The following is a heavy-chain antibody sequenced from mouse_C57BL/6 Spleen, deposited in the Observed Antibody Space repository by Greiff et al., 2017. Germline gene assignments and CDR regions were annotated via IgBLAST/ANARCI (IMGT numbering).Heavy chain of an antibody. CDR2: INPSNGCT. J-gene: IGHJ4*01. CDR1: GYTFTSYW. Sequence: QVQLQQPGTELVKPGASVKLSCKASGYTFTSYWMHWVKQRPGQGLEWIGNINPSNGCTNYNEKFKSKATLTVDKSSSTAYMQLSSLTSEDSAVYYCARGGTTVPRDYAMDYWGQGTSVTVSS. D-gene: IGHD1-1*01. V-gene: IGHV1-53*01. CDR3: ARGGTTVPRDYAMDY.